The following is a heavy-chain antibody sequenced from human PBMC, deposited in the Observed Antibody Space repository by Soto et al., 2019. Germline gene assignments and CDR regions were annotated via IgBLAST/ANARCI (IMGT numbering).Heavy chain of an antibody. CDR1: GFTFDDYA. J-gene: IGHJ6*02. CDR3: AKDSRQQWLTEDYYYYGMDV. CDR2: ISWNSGSI. V-gene: IGHV3-9*01. D-gene: IGHD6-19*01. Sequence: EVQLVESGGGLVQPGRSLRLSCAASGFTFDDYAMHWVRQAPGKGLEWVSGISWNSGSIGYADSVKGRFTISRDNAKNSLYLQTNSLRAEDTAFYYCAKDSRQQWLTEDYYYYGMDVWGQGTTVTVSS.